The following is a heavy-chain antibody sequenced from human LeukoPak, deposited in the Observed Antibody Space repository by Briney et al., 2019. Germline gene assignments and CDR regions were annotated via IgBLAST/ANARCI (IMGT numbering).Heavy chain of an antibody. V-gene: IGHV1-2*02. Sequence: ASVKVSCKASGYTFTGYYMHWVRQAPGQGHEWMGWINPNSGGTNYAQKFQGRVTMTRDTSISTAYMELSRLRSDDTAVYYCARVGAVAGNWFDHWGQGTLVTVSS. CDR1: GYTFTGYY. CDR3: ARVGAVAGNWFDH. CDR2: INPNSGGT. D-gene: IGHD6-19*01. J-gene: IGHJ5*02.